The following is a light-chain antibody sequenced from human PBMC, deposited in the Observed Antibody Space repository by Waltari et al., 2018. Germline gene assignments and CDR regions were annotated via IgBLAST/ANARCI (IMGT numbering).Light chain of an antibody. V-gene: IGKV4-1*01. CDR1: QSVLYSSNNKNY. Sequence: NGKESQSVLYSSNNKNYLAWYQQKPGQPPKLLIYWASTRESGVPDRFSGSGSGTDFTLTISSLQAEDVAVYYCQQYYSTPLTFGGGTKVEIK. CDR3: QQYYSTPLT. CDR2: WAS. J-gene: IGKJ4*01.